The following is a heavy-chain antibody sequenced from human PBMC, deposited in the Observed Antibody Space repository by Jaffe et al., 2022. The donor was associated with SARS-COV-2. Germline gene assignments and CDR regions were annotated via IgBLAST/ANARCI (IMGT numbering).Heavy chain of an antibody. Sequence: EVQLVQSGAEVKKPGESLKISCKGSGYSFTSYWIGWVRQMPGKGLEWMGIIYPGDSDTRYSPSFQGQVTISADKSISTAYLQWSSLKASDTAMYYCARHFEYSSYPPTNYYYYYGMDVWGQGTTVTVSS. CDR3: ARHFEYSSYPPTNYYYYYGMDV. CDR1: GYSFTSYW. J-gene: IGHJ6*02. CDR2: IYPGDSDT. D-gene: IGHD6-6*01. V-gene: IGHV5-51*01.